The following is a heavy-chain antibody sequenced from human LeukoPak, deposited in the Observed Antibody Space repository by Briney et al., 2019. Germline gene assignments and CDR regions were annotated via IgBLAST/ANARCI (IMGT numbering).Heavy chain of an antibody. CDR3: ARDDRLGYSYGFPHWYFDV. D-gene: IGHD5-18*01. Sequence: PSETLSLTCTVSGGSINNNNYYWGWIRQPPGKGLGWIGSVYHSGITNYNPSLKSRVTISVDTSKNQFSLKLSSVTAADTAVYYCARDDRLGYSYGFPHWYFDVWGRGTLVTVSS. CDR2: VYHSGIT. CDR1: GGSINNNNYY. V-gene: IGHV4-39*02. J-gene: IGHJ2*01.